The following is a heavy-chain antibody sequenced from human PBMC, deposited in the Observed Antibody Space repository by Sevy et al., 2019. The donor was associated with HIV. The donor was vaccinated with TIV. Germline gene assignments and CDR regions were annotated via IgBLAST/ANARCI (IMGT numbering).Heavy chain of an antibody. Sequence: GGSLRLSCTASGFTFGDYAMSWFRQAPGKGLEWVGFIRSKAYGGTTEYAASVKGRFTISRDDSKSIAYLKMNSLKTEDTAVYYCTRAAIQLWLNDAFDIWGQGTMVTVSS. J-gene: IGHJ3*02. V-gene: IGHV3-49*03. CDR2: IRSKAYGGTT. CDR3: TRAAIQLWLNDAFDI. D-gene: IGHD5-18*01. CDR1: GFTFGDYA.